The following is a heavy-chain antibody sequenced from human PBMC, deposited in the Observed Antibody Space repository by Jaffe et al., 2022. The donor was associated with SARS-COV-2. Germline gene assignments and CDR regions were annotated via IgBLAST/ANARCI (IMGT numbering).Heavy chain of an antibody. Sequence: QVTLKESGPVLVKPTETLTLTCTVSGFSLSNARMGVSWIRQPPGKALEWLAHIFSNDEKSYSTSLKSRLTISKDTSKSQVVLTMTNMDPVDTATYYCARIVMAYYDFWSGYYNGIYFDYWGQGTLVTVSS. CDR1: GFSLSNARMG. V-gene: IGHV2-26*01. CDR2: IFSNDEK. J-gene: IGHJ4*02. CDR3: ARIVMAYYDFWSGYYNGIYFDY. D-gene: IGHD3-3*01.